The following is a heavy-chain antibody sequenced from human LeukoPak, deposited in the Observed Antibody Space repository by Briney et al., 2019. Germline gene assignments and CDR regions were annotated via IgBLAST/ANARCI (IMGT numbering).Heavy chain of an antibody. V-gene: IGHV3-33*01. D-gene: IGHD3-22*01. J-gene: IGHJ3*02. Sequence: GRSLRLSCAASGFTFSSYGMHWVRQAPGKGLEWVAVIWYDGSDKYYADSVKGRFTISRNNSKNTLYLQMNSLRAEDTAVYYCARRGYYYDSSGYYHDAFDIWGQGTMVTVSS. CDR3: ARRGYYYDSSGYYHDAFDI. CDR1: GFTFSSYG. CDR2: IWYDGSDK.